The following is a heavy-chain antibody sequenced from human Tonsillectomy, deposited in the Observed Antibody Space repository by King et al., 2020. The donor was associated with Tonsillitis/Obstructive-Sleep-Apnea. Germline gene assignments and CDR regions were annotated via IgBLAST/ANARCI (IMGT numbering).Heavy chain of an antibody. D-gene: IGHD3-3*01. CDR3: TTVYEHVFRFLEWFDAFDI. CDR2: IKSKTDGGTT. J-gene: IGHJ3*02. Sequence: VQLVESGGGLVKPGGSLRLSCAASGFTFSNAWMNWVRQAPGKGLEWVGRIKSKTDGGTTDYAAPVTGRFTISRDDSKNTLYLQMNSLKTEDTAVYYCTTVYEHVFRFLEWFDAFDIWGQGTMVTVSS. CDR1: GFTFSNAW. V-gene: IGHV3-15*07.